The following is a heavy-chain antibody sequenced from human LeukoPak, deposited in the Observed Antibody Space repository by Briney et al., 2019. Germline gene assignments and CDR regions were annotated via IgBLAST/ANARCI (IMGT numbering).Heavy chain of an antibody. CDR3: AGDSSGYYSQADY. CDR1: GFTFSSYA. V-gene: IGHV3-30*04. D-gene: IGHD3-22*01. Sequence: GGSLRLSCAASGFTFSSYAMHWVRQAPGKGLEWVAVISYDGSNKYYADSVKGRFTISRDNSKNTLYLQMNSLRAEDTAVYYCAGDSSGYYSQADYWGQGTLVTVSS. J-gene: IGHJ4*02. CDR2: ISYDGSNK.